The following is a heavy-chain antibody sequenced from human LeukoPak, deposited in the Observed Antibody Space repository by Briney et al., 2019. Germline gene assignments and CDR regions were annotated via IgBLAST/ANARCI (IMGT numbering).Heavy chain of an antibody. D-gene: IGHD4-17*01. Sequence: GGSLRLSCAASGFTLDDYAVHWVRQAPGKGLEWVSGISWNSGSIGYADSVKGRFTISRDNAKNSLYLQMNSLRAEDTALYYCAKDDYGDHSFDYWGQGTLVTVSS. V-gene: IGHV3-9*01. CDR1: GFTLDDYA. J-gene: IGHJ4*02. CDR2: ISWNSGSI. CDR3: AKDDYGDHSFDY.